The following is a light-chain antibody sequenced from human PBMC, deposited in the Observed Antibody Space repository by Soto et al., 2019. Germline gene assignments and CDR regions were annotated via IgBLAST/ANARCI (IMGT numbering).Light chain of an antibody. V-gene: IGKV3-15*01. CDR2: GAS. Sequence: EIVMTQSPATLSVSPGERVTLSCRASQSVSSNLAWYQQKVGQAPRLLIYGASTRATGIPARFSGSGSGTDFTLTISGLEPEDFAVYYCQQYGGSPRTFGQGTKVDIK. J-gene: IGKJ1*01. CDR3: QQYGGSPRT. CDR1: QSVSSN.